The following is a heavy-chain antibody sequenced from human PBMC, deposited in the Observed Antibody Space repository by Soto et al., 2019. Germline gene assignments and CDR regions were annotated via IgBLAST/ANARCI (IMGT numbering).Heavy chain of an antibody. Sequence: GASVKVSCKASGFTFTSSAVQWVRQARGQRLEWIGWIVVGSGNTNYAQKFQERVTITRDMSTSTAYMELSSLRSEDTAVYYCAADEWWSLGRDRKRAGGMDVWGQGTTVTVSS. CDR2: IVVGSGNT. CDR1: GFTFTSSA. J-gene: IGHJ6*02. CDR3: AADEWWSLGRDRKRAGGMDV. V-gene: IGHV1-58*01. D-gene: IGHD2-15*01.